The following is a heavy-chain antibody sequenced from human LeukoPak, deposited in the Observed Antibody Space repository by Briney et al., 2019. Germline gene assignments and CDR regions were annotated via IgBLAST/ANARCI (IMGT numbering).Heavy chain of an antibody. CDR2: INYIRTT. V-gene: IGHV4-59*08. CDR1: GGSISSYY. J-gene: IGHJ6*02. D-gene: IGHD6-13*01. CDR3: ARSYSSSDHHYYYGMDV. Sequence: PSEILSLTCTVSGGSISSYYWNWIRQPPGKGLEWIGYINYIRTTDYNPSLKSRVTISLDTSKNRFSLKLSSVTAADTAMYYCARSYSSSDHHYYYGMDVWGQGTTVTVSS.